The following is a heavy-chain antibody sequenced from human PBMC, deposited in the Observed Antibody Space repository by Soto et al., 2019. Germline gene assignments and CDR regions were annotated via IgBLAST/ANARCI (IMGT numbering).Heavy chain of an antibody. CDR1: GFTFSSYA. J-gene: IGHJ5*02. CDR3: ARALGYASWFDP. V-gene: IGHV3-64*01. CDR2: ISSNGGST. D-gene: IGHD2-2*01. Sequence: EVQLVESGGGLVQPGGSLRLSCAASGFTFSSYAMHWVRQAPGKGLEYVSAISSNGGSTYYANSVKGRFTISRDNSENTLYLQMGSLRAEDMAVYYCARALGYASWFDPWGQGTLVTVSS.